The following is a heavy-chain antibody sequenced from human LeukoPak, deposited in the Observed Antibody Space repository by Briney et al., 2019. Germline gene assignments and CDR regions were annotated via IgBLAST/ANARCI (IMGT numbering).Heavy chain of an antibody. CDR2: IYPRDGST. V-gene: IGHV1-46*01. J-gene: IGHJ4*02. CDR3: ARDQEGFDY. Sequence: ASVKVSCKASGYTFTSNYIHWVRQAPGQGLEWMGMIYPRDGSTSYAQKFQGGVTVTRDTSTSTVHMELSGLRSEDTAVYYCARDQEGFDYWGQGTLSPSPQ. CDR1: GYTFTSNY.